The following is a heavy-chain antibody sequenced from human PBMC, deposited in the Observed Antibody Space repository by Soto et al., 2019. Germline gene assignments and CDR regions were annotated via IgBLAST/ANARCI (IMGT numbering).Heavy chain of an antibody. D-gene: IGHD3-3*01. CDR1: VYSISRGGYY. Sequence: LTCIVSVYSISRGGYYLGWILQHPGKGLEWIGNIYYSGVTYYNPSLKSRVTMSVDTSKNQFSLKLSSVTVADTALYYCARDPGDFQFDPRGQGTLVTVSS. V-gene: IGHV4-31*03. CDR3: ARDPGDFQFDP. J-gene: IGHJ5*02. CDR2: IYYSGVT.